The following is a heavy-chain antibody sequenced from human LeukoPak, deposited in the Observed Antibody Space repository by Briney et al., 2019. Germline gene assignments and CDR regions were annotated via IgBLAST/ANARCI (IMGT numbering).Heavy chain of an antibody. CDR3: AREVGATTKDFDY. D-gene: IGHD1-26*01. V-gene: IGHV4-30-2*01. Sequence: SQTLSLTCAVSGGSISSGGYSWSWIRQPPGKGLEWIGYIYHSGSTYYNPSLKSRVTISVDRSKNQFSLKLSSVTAADTAVYYCAREVGATTKDFDYWGQGTLVTVSS. CDR2: IYHSGST. J-gene: IGHJ4*02. CDR1: GGSISSGGYS.